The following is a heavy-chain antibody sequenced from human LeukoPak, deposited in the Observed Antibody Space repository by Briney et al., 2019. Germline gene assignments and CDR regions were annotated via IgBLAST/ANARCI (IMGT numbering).Heavy chain of an antibody. Sequence: PSQTLSLTCAVSGGSISSGGYSWSWIRQPPGKGLEWIGYIYHSGSTYYNPSLKSRVTLSVDKSKNQFSLKLSSVTAADTAVYYCARGGYTVTTDYYYYYGMDVWGQGTTVTVSS. D-gene: IGHD4-17*01. J-gene: IGHJ6*02. CDR2: IYHSGST. V-gene: IGHV4-30-2*01. CDR3: ARGGYTVTTDYYYYYGMDV. CDR1: GGSISSGGYS.